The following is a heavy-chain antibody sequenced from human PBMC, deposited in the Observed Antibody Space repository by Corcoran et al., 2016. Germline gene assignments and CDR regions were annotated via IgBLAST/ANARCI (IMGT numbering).Heavy chain of an antibody. CDR1: GYTFTSYD. Sequence: QMPLVQSGAEGMKPGASVKVSCKASGYTFTSYDINWVRRATGQGLEWMGWMNPNSGNTGYAQKFQGRGTKTRNTSISTAYMVLSSLRSEDTAVSYCSIGGAFYIWGQGTIVTVSS. J-gene: IGHJ3*02. V-gene: IGHV1-8*01. CDR2: MNPNSGNT. CDR3: SIGGAFYI.